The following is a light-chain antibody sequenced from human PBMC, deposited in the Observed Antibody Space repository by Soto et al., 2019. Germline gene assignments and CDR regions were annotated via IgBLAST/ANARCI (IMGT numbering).Light chain of an antibody. V-gene: IGKV3-20*01. CDR3: QQYAASPRT. J-gene: IGKJ1*01. CDR2: GAS. CDR1: QSISNNY. Sequence: IVLTQSPGTLSLSPGERATLSCRASQSISNNYLAWYQQTPGQAPRLLSYGASSRATGIPDRFSGSGSATDFTLTISRLEPEDFAVYYCQQYAASPRTLGQGTKVDIK.